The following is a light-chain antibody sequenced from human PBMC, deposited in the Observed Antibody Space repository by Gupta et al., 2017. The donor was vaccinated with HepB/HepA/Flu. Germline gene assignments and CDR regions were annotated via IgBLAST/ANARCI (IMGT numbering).Light chain of an antibody. CDR1: QSVLTN. J-gene: IGKJ1*01. CDR2: GAS. Sequence: EIFMTQSPATLSVSPGERVTLSCRASQSVLTNLAWFQQKPGQPPRLLIFGASTRATDTPARFSGSGSGTEFTLTISSLQSEDFGVYFCHHYNNWPKSFGQGTKVAI. V-gene: IGKV3-15*01. CDR3: HHYNNWPKS.